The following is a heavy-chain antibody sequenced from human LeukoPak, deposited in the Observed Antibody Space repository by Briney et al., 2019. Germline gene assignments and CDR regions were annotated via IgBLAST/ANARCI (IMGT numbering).Heavy chain of an antibody. CDR1: GGSISSSGYY. CDR2: INHSGST. V-gene: IGHV4-61*08. J-gene: IGHJ4*02. CDR3: ARAPPNYYDSSGYYYFGPDYFDY. D-gene: IGHD3-22*01. Sequence: SSETLSLTCTVSGGSISSSGYYWSWIRQPPGKGLEWIGEINHSGSTNYNPSLKSRVTISVDTSKNQFSLKLSSVTAADTAVYYCARAPPNYYDSSGYYYFGPDYFDYWGQGTLVTVSS.